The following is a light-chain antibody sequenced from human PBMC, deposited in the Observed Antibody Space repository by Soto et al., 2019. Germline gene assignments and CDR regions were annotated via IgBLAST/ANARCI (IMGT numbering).Light chain of an antibody. V-gene: IGLV2-14*01. CDR3: SAYTSRSTLV. CDR1: SRDIGAYNL. CDR2: EVR. J-gene: IGLJ2*01. Sequence: QSALTQPVSVSGSPGQSITISCSGTSRDIGAYNLVSWYQQPPGKAPKLLIYEVRNRPSGISYRFSGSKSGTTASLTISSLLPEDEADYYCSAYTSRSTLVFGGGTKLTVL.